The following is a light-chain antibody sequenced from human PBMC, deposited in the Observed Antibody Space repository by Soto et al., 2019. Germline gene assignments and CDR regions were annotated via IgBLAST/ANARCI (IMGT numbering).Light chain of an antibody. J-gene: IGLJ3*02. Sequence: QSVLTQPPSASGTPGQRVTISCSGSSSNIGSNYVYWYQQLPGTAPKLLSYRNNPRPSGVAARFSGSKSGTSASLAISGLRSEDAADYYCAAWDYGLRVWVFGGGTKRTVL. CDR2: RNN. CDR3: AAWDYGLRVWV. CDR1: SSNIGSNY. V-gene: IGLV1-47*01.